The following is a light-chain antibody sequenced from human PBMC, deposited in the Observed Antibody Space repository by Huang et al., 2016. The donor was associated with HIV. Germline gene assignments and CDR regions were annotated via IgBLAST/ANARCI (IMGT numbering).Light chain of an antibody. Sequence: EIVMTQSPATLSVSPGERATLSCRASQSVTGNLAWYQHKPGQPPRLLIYGASTRASGVAARFNASGSGTEFTLTISSLQSEDFAVYYCQQYNKWPRTFGPGTKVDVK. CDR3: QQYNKWPRT. CDR2: GAS. J-gene: IGKJ3*01. V-gene: IGKV3-15*01. CDR1: QSVTGN.